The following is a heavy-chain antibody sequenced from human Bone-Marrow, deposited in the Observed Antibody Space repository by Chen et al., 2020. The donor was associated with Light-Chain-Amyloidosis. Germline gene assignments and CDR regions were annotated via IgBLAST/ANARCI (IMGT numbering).Heavy chain of an antibody. CDR1: GYTFPNYW. CDR3: ARRRDGYNFDY. Sequence: EVQLEQSGPEVKKPGESLKISCKGSGYTFPNYWIGWVRQMPGKGLEWMGVIYPDNSDASYSPSLEGQVTISADKSITPAYLQWRSLKASNTAMYYCARRRDGYNFDYWGQGTLVTVSS. J-gene: IGHJ4*02. D-gene: IGHD5-12*01. V-gene: IGHV5-51*01. CDR2: IYPDNSDA.